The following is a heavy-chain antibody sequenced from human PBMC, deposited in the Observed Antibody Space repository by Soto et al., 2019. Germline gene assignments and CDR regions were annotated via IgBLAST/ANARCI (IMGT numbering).Heavy chain of an antibody. Sequence: GESLNISCDSSGYTFASYWFGWVLRGHGKGLEWVAIIYPSDSRTIYSPSFQGQVTISADKSISTAYLQWTSLKASDTAIYYCSQFKHSSAVLFRRPWGSRTPVTVS. D-gene: IGHD3-10*02. CDR3: SQFKHSSAVLFRRP. V-gene: IGHV5-51*01. CDR2: IYPSDSRT. CDR1: GYTFASYW. J-gene: IGHJ5*02.